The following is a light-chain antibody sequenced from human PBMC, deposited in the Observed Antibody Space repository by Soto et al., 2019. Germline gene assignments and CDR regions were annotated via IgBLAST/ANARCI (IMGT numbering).Light chain of an antibody. CDR1: QSTNNY. CDR2: GAS. CDR3: QQYNNWPLT. V-gene: IGKV3-15*01. Sequence: TKSASAVSVSQGERATLSCRASQSTNNYLAWYQQKPGQPPRLLIDGASTRATGIPARFSGSGSGTEFTLTISSLQSEDFAVYYCQQYNNWPLTFGGGTKVAIK. J-gene: IGKJ4*01.